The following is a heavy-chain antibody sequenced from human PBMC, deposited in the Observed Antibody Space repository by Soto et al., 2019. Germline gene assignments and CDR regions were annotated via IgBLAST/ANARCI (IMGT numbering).Heavy chain of an antibody. Sequence: SETLSLTCTVSGDSISSTTYYWGWIRQPPGKGLEWIGSIYYSGSTYYNPSLKRRITISVDTSKNQFSLKLTSATAAETAVYYCARLFGSGIPYFGMDVWGQGTTVTVSS. J-gene: IGHJ6*02. D-gene: IGHD3-10*01. CDR2: IYYSGST. V-gene: IGHV4-39*01. CDR1: GDSISSTTYY. CDR3: ARLFGSGIPYFGMDV.